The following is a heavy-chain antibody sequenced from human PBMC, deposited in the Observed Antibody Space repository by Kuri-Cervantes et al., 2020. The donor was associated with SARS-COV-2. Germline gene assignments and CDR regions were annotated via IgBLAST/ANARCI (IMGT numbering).Heavy chain of an antibody. CDR2: INPDGSYT. CDR1: GFTFSGHW. CDR3: VRDGDHWNFDY. D-gene: IGHD1-1*01. Sequence: GESLKISCAASGFTFSGHWIHWVRQAPGKGLVWVSRINPDGSYTNNADSVKGRFTLSRDNAQNMLFLRMNSLRAEDTAVYYCVRDGDHWNFDYWGQGTLVTVSS. V-gene: IGHV3-74*01. J-gene: IGHJ4*02.